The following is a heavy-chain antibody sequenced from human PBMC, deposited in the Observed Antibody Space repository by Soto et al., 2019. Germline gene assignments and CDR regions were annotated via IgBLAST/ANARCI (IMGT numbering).Heavy chain of an antibody. CDR1: GFTFRSYD. J-gene: IGHJ5*02. V-gene: IGHV3-30*03. CDR3: ARAMDTAMASKDNWFDP. CDR2: ISNDEKKR. D-gene: IGHD5-18*01. Sequence: HPGGSLRLSCAASGFTFRSYDMHWVRQAPGKGLEWVAVISNDEKKRYYTDSVKGRLTISRDNSKNTLYLQVNSLRAEDTAVYYCARAMDTAMASKDNWFDPWGQGTLVTVSS.